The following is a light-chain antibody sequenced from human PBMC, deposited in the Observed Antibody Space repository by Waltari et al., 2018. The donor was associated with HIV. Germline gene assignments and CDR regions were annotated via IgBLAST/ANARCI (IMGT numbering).Light chain of an antibody. J-gene: IGLJ1*01. CDR2: TDE. Sequence: QSVLTQPPSVSGPPGHTVTISCSGGSSNIRSNPVTLYQHFPGAAPKLLIFTDEQRPFGVPDRFSGSKSGTSASLAISGLQSEDEAYYYCAVWDDSLNHVFGTGTKVSIL. CDR3: AVWDDSLNHV. V-gene: IGLV1-44*01. CDR1: SSNIRSNP.